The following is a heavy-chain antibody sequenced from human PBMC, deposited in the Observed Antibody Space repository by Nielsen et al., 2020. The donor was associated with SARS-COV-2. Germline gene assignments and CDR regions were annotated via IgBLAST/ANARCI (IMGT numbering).Heavy chain of an antibody. J-gene: IGHJ5*02. D-gene: IGHD3-10*01. Sequence: WVRQAPGQGLEWMGGIIPIFGTANYAQKFQGRVTITADTSTSTAYMELRSLRSDDTAVYYCARDRGGWFDPWGQGTLVTVSS. CDR2: IIPIFGTA. CDR3: ARDRGGWFDP. V-gene: IGHV1-69*06.